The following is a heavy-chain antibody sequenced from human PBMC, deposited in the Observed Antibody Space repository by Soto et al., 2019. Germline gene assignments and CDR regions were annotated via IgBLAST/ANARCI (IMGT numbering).Heavy chain of an antibody. D-gene: IGHD3-22*01. Sequence: GGSLRLSCAASGFTFSSYAMHWVRQAPGKGLEWVAVISYDGSNKYYADSVKGRFTISRDNSKNTLYLQMNSLRAEDTAVYYCARDRNREVTMIVVVSVFQYWGQGTLVTVSS. V-gene: IGHV3-30-3*01. CDR1: GFTFSSYA. J-gene: IGHJ4*02. CDR2: ISYDGSNK. CDR3: ARDRNREVTMIVVVSVFQY.